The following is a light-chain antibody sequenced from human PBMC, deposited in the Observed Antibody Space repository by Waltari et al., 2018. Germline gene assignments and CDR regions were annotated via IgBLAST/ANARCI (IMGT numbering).Light chain of an antibody. V-gene: IGLV1-47*01. Sequence: QSVLTQPPSASGTPGQRVTISCSGSSSNIGSDYVYWYQQVPGTAPTLLIYRNDQRPSGVPDRFSGSKSGTSASLAISGLRSEDEGDYYCAVWDYSLNIWVFGGGTKLTVL. CDR3: AVWDYSLNIWV. J-gene: IGLJ3*02. CDR2: RND. CDR1: SSNIGSDY.